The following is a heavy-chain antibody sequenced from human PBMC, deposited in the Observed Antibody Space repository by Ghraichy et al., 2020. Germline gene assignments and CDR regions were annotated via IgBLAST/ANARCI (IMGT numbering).Heavy chain of an antibody. J-gene: IGHJ3*02. CDR2: INHSGST. V-gene: IGHV4-34*01. D-gene: IGHD3-22*01. Sequence: SQTLSLTCAVYGGSFSGYYWSWIRQPPGKGLEWIGEINHSGSTNYNPSLKSRVTISVDTSKNQFSLKLSSVTAADTAVYYCARGAYYYDSSGHAFDIWGQGTMVTVSS. CDR3: ARGAYYYDSSGHAFDI. CDR1: GGSFSGYY.